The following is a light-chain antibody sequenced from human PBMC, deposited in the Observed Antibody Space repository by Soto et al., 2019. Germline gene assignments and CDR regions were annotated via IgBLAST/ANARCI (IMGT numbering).Light chain of an antibody. CDR2: SNN. CDR1: SSNIGSNT. J-gene: IGLJ2*01. Sequence: QSVLTQPPSASGTPGQRVTISCSGSSSNIGSNTVNWYQQLPGTAPKLLIYSNNQRPSGVPDRFSGSKSGTSASLAISGLQSEDEADYYCAAWDDSRWLVFGGGTKLTVL. CDR3: AAWDDSRWLV. V-gene: IGLV1-44*01.